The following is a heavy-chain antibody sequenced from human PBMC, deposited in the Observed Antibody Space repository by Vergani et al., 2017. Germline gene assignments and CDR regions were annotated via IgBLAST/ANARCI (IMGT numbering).Heavy chain of an antibody. CDR1: GFTFSSYG. CDR3: AKGPGRGRDYIAVAGTLDY. CDR2: ISYDGSNK. D-gene: IGHD6-19*01. V-gene: IGHV3-30*18. J-gene: IGHJ4*02. Sequence: QVQLVESGGGVVQPGRSLRLSCAASGFTFSSYGMHWVAVISYDGSNKYYADSVKGRFTISRDNSKNTLYLQMNSLRAEDTAVYYCAKGPGRGRDYIAVAGTLDYWGQGTLVTVSS.